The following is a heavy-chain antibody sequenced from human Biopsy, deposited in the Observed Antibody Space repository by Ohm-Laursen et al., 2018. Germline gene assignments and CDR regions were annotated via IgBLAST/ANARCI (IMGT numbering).Heavy chain of an antibody. CDR2: ITASGGTT. Sequence: GYLRLSCAASGISFSRSAMNWVRQAPGKGLEWVSGITASGGTTYYADSVKGRFTISRDNSNNTLYLQMNSLRDDDTAVYYCAKVPREGLSYYHSMDVWGQGTTVTVSS. CDR3: AKVPREGLSYYHSMDV. J-gene: IGHJ6*02. D-gene: IGHD4/OR15-4a*01. CDR1: GISFSRSA. V-gene: IGHV3-23*01.